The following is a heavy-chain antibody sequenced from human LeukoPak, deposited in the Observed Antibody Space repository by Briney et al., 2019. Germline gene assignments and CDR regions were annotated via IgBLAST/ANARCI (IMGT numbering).Heavy chain of an antibody. V-gene: IGHV3-30*02. Sequence: GGSLRLSCAASGFTFNSYAMHWVRQAPGKGLEWVTFISYDGSNKYYADSVKGRFTVSRDNSKNTLYLQMDSLRGEDTAVYYCATGLTVTDNWFDPWGQGTLVTVSS. J-gene: IGHJ5*02. D-gene: IGHD4-11*01. CDR2: ISYDGSNK. CDR3: ATGLTVTDNWFDP. CDR1: GFTFNSYA.